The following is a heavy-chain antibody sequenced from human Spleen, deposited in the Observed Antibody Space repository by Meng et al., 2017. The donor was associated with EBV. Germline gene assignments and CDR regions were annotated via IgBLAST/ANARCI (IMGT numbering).Heavy chain of an antibody. CDR2: MNPGSGNT. J-gene: IGHJ4*02. Sequence: QVQLVQSGAEVKNPGASVKVSCKASGYTFSVYDITWVRQAAGQGLEWMGWMNPGSGNTVYAQKFQGRVTMTRNTSITTAYMELSNLRSEDAAVYYCARGGIDFWGQGTLVTVFS. CDR1: GYTFSVYD. V-gene: IGHV1-8*01. CDR3: ARGGIDF.